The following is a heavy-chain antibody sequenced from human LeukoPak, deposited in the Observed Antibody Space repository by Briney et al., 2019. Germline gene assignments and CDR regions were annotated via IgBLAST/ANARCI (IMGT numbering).Heavy chain of an antibody. CDR1: GGSISSDY. Sequence: PSETLSLTCTVSGGSISSDYWSWIRQPPGKGLEWIGYIYYSGSSNYNPSLKSRVTISVDTSKNQFSLKLTSVTAADTAVYYCARGAAPGTRWLDPWGQGTLVTVSS. V-gene: IGHV4-59*01. CDR2: IYYSGSS. D-gene: IGHD6-13*01. CDR3: ARGAAPGTRWLDP. J-gene: IGHJ5*02.